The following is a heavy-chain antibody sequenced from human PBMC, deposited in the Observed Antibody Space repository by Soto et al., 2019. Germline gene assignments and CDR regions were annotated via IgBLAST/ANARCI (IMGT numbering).Heavy chain of an antibody. CDR2: INPSGGST. CDR1: GYANTVYY. Sequence: NGYCKTAGYANTVYYRHWVIKEPEQGLEWMGIINPSGGSTSYAQKFQGRVTLTRDTSTSTVYMELSSRRSEDTAVYYCASRGPYYDSSGYYYSDAFDI. D-gene: IGHD3-22*01. CDR3: ASRGPYYDSSGYYYSDAFDI. J-gene: IGHJ3*02. V-gene: IGHV1-46*01.